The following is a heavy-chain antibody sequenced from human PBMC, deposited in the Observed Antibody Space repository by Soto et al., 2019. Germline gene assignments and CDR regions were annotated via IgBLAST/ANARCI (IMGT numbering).Heavy chain of an antibody. Sequence: ASVKVSCKASGYTFTGYYMHWVRQAPGQRLEWMGWINPNSGGTNYAQKFQGRVTMTRDTSISTAYMELSRLRSDDTAVYYCARHVVPAAIRYYYYYGMDVWGQGTTVTVSS. CDR3: ARHVVPAAIRYYYYYGMDV. CDR2: INPNSGGT. D-gene: IGHD2-2*02. CDR1: GYTFTGYY. V-gene: IGHV1-2*02. J-gene: IGHJ6*02.